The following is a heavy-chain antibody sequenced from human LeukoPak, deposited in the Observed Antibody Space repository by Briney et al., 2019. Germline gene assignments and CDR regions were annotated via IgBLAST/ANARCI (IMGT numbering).Heavy chain of an antibody. CDR3: TRRGPYCSSTSCYSYYYYMDV. V-gene: IGHV3-73*01. J-gene: IGHJ6*03. Sequence: PGGSLRLSCAASGFTLSGSAMHWVRQASGKGLEWVGRIRSKANSYATAYAASVKGRFTISRDDSKNTAYLQMNSLKTEDTAVYYCTRRGPYCSSTSCYSYYYYMDVWGKGTTVTVSS. CDR1: GFTLSGSA. D-gene: IGHD2-2*01. CDR2: IRSKANSYAT.